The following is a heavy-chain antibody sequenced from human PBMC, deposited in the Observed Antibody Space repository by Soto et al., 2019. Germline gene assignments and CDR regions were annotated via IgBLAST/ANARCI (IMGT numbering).Heavy chain of an antibody. D-gene: IGHD3-22*01. J-gene: IGHJ4*02. CDR3: AREGNYYDSSGYTYYFDY. V-gene: IGHV3-30-3*01. CDR1: GFTFSSYA. Sequence: GGSLRLSCAASGFTFSSYAMHWVRQAPGKGLEWVAVISYDGSNKYYADSVKGRFTISRDNSKNTLYLQMNSLRAEDTAVYYCAREGNYYDSSGYTYYFDYWGQGTLVTVSS. CDR2: ISYDGSNK.